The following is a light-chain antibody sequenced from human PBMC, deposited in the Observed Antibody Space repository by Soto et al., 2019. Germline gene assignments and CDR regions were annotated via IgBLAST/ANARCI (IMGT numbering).Light chain of an antibody. CDR2: KAS. CDR1: QTISSW. CDR3: QNYNSYSEA. Sequence: DIQMTQSPSTLSGSVGDRVTITCRASQTISSWLAWYQQKPGKAPKILIYKASTLKSGVPSRFNGRGSGTEFTLTISSLQPDDFATYYCQNYNSYSEAFGQGTKVELK. J-gene: IGKJ1*01. V-gene: IGKV1-5*03.